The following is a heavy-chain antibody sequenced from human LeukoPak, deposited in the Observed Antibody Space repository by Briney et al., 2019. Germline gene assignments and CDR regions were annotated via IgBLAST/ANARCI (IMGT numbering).Heavy chain of an antibody. V-gene: IGHV1-69*13. D-gene: IGHD2-2*01. Sequence: SVKVSCKASGGTFSSYAISWVRQAPGQGLEWMGGIIPIFGTANYAQKFQGRVTITADESTSTAYMELSSLRSEDTAVYYCAREGYCSSTSCFSPFDPWGQGTLVTVSS. J-gene: IGHJ5*02. CDR3: AREGYCSSTSCFSPFDP. CDR2: IIPIFGTA. CDR1: GGTFSSYA.